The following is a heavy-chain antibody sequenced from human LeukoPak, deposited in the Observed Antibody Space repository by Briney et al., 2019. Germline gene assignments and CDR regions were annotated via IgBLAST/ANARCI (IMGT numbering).Heavy chain of an antibody. CDR3: ARVEVTMVRGVIIKYYYYYMDV. Sequence: GGSLRLSCAASGFTFSSYWMSWVRQAPGKGLEWVANIKQDGSEKYYVDSVKGRFTVSRDNAKNSLYLQMNSLRAEDTAVYYCARVEVTMVRGVIIKYYYYYMDVWGKGTTVTVSS. V-gene: IGHV3-7*01. J-gene: IGHJ6*03. CDR2: IKQDGSEK. CDR1: GFTFSSYW. D-gene: IGHD3-10*01.